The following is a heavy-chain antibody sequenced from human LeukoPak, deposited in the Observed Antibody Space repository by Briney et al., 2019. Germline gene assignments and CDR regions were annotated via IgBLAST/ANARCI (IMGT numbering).Heavy chain of an antibody. CDR2: IKQDGSEK. CDR3: AREVVAAELRMFDY. V-gene: IGHV3-7*01. Sequence: PGGSLRLSCAASGFTFSSYWMSWVRQAPGKGLEWVANIKQDGSEKYYVDSVKGRFTISRDNAKNSLYLQMNSLRAEDTAVYYCAREVVAAELRMFDYWGQGTLVTVSS. J-gene: IGHJ4*02. D-gene: IGHD2-15*01. CDR1: GFTFSSYW.